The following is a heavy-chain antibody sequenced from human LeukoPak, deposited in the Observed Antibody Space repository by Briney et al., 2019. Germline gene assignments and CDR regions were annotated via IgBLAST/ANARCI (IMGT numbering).Heavy chain of an antibody. V-gene: IGHV3-7*01. CDR3: ARDLDDSSGYYYVRYYYYGMDV. Sequence: GGSLRLSCAASGFTFSSYWMSWVRHAPGKGLEWVANIKQDGSGKYYVDSVKGRFTISRDNAKNSLYLQMNSLRAEDTAVYYCARDLDDSSGYYYVRYYYYGMDVWGQGTTVTVSS. D-gene: IGHD3-22*01. CDR2: IKQDGSGK. J-gene: IGHJ6*02. CDR1: GFTFSSYW.